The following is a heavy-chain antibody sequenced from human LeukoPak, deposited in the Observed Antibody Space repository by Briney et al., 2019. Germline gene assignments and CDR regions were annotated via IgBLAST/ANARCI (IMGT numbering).Heavy chain of an antibody. D-gene: IGHD3-22*01. CDR2: VHYGGST. V-gene: IGHV4-39*01. Sequence: PSETLSLTCTVSGGSISSSGSFWDWIRQPPGKGLEWIGTVHYGGSTYYNPSLKSRVIIAVDTSKNQFSLRLTSVTAADTAVFYCARHASSSDSTASYYSFDYWGQGTLVTVSP. CDR3: ARHASSSDSTASYYSFDY. CDR1: GGSISSSGSF. J-gene: IGHJ4*02.